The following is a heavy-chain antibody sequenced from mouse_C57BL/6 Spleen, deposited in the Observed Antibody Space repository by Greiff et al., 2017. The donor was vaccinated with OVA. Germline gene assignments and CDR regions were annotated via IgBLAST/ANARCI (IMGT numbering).Heavy chain of an antibody. CDR3: EKEGRGYAMDY. Sequence: EVQLQQSGPELVKPGASVKISCKASGYTFTDYYMNWVKQSHGKSLEWIGDINPNNGGTSYNQKFKGKATLTVDKSSSTAYMELRSLTSEDSAVYYCEKEGRGYAMDYWGQGTSVTVSS. V-gene: IGHV1-26*01. CDR2: INPNNGGT. J-gene: IGHJ4*01. CDR1: GYTFTDYY. D-gene: IGHD3-3*01.